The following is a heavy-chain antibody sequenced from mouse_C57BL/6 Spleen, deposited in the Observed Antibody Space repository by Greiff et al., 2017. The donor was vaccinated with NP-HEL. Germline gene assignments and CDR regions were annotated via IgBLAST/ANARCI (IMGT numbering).Heavy chain of an antibody. CDR2: ISSGSSTI. CDR1: GFTFSDYG. V-gene: IGHV5-17*01. CDR3: ARNGYYPLYYAMDY. Sequence: EVKLEESGGGLVKPGGSLKLSCAASGFTFSDYGMHWVRQAPEKGLEWVAYISSGSSTIYYADTVKGRFTISRDNAKNTLFLQMTSLRSEDTAMYYCARNGYYPLYYAMDYWGQGTSVTVSS. D-gene: IGHD2-3*01. J-gene: IGHJ4*01.